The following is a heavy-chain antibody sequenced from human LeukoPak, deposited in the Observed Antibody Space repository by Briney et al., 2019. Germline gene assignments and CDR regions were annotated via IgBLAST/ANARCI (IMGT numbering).Heavy chain of an antibody. J-gene: IGHJ6*02. Sequence: SETLSLTCAVYGGSFSGYYWSWIRQPLGKGLEWIGEINHSGSTNYNPSLKSRVTISVDTSKNQFSLKLSSVTAADTAVYYCARVFYYYYGMDVWGQGTTVTVSS. CDR2: INHSGST. CDR1: GGSFSGYY. V-gene: IGHV4-34*01. CDR3: ARVFYYYYGMDV.